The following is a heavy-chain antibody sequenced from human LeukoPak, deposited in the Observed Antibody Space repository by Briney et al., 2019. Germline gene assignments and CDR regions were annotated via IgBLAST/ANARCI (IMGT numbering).Heavy chain of an antibody. J-gene: IGHJ6*03. D-gene: IGHD1-26*01. CDR2: ISRDGSNT. V-gene: IGHV3-74*01. CDR3: AREWDLPGAYYMDV. Sequence: GGSLRLSCAASEFTFSTYWMHWVRQAPGKGLVCVSRISRDGSNTFYADSVKGRFTISRDNAKNTLYLQMNSLRGDDTAVYYCAREWDLPGAYYMDVWGKGTTVTVS. CDR1: EFTFSTYW.